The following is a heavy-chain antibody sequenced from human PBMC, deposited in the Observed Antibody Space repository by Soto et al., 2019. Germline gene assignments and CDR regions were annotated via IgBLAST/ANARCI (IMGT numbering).Heavy chain of an antibody. Sequence: GESLKISCKGSGYSFTSYWIGWVRQMPGKGLEWMGTIYPGDSDTRYSPSLQGQVTISADKSINTAYLQWSSLKASDTAMYYCARLEYTSSSGDYWGQGTLVTVSS. CDR1: GYSFTSYW. CDR3: ARLEYTSSSGDY. D-gene: IGHD6-6*01. CDR2: IYPGDSDT. J-gene: IGHJ4*02. V-gene: IGHV5-51*01.